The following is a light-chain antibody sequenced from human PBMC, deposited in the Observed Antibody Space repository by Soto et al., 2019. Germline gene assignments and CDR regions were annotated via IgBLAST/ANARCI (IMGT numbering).Light chain of an antibody. V-gene: IGLV2-8*01. J-gene: IGLJ1*01. CDR2: EVS. CDR1: SSDVGAYNY. Sequence: QSALTQPPSASGSPGQSVTISCTGTSSDVGAYNYDSWYQQHPGKAPKLMIYEVSKRPSGVPDRFSGSKSGNTASLTVSGLQAEDEADYYCSSYAGSNNFFYVLGTGTKLTVL. CDR3: SSYAGSNNFFYV.